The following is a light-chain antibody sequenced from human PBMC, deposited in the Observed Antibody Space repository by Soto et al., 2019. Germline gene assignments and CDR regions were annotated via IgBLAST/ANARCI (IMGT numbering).Light chain of an antibody. CDR1: QGISSY. J-gene: IGKJ2*01. Sequence: DIQKTQSPSSLSASVGDRVTITCRASQGISSYLNWYQQKPGKAPKLLIYAASSLQSGVPSRFSGSGSGTDFTLTISSLQPEDFATYYCQQSYSTPGAFGQGTKLEIK. CDR2: AAS. CDR3: QQSYSTPGA. V-gene: IGKV1-39*01.